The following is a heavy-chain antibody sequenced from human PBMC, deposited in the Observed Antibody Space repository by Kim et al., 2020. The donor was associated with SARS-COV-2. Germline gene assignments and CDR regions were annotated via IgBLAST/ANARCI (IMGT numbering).Heavy chain of an antibody. D-gene: IGHD3-3*01. CDR3: ATNDGFLEWFSAFDI. CDR1: GFTFSSYS. CDR2: ISSSSSYI. V-gene: IGHV3-21*01. J-gene: IGHJ3*02. Sequence: GGSLRLSCAASGFTFSSYSMNWVRQAPGKGLEWVSSISSSSSYIYYADSVKGRFTISRDNAKNSLYLQMNSLRAEDTAVYYCATNDGFLEWFSAFDIWGQGTMVTVSS.